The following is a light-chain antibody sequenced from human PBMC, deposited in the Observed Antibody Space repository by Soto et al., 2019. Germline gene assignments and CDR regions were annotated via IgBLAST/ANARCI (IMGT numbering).Light chain of an antibody. Sequence: DIQLTQSPSVLSASVGDRVTITCRASQGINSYLAWYQQKPGKVPKLLIYAASTLHSGVPSRFSGRGSETEFTLTISSLQPEDFATYYCQQLNSYPRTFGQGTKVEIK. CDR2: AAS. J-gene: IGKJ1*01. V-gene: IGKV1-9*01. CDR1: QGINSY. CDR3: QQLNSYPRT.